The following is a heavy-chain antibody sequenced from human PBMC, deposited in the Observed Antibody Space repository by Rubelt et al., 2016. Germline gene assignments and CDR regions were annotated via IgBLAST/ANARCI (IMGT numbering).Heavy chain of an antibody. J-gene: IGHJ4*02. CDR3: AILSSGWYYFDY. CDR1: GGSISSSSYY. D-gene: IGHD6-19*01. V-gene: IGHV4-39*01. Sequence: QLQLQESGPGLVKPSETLSLTCTVSGGSISSSSYYWGWIRQPPGKGLEWIGSIYYSGSTYYNPSLKSRVTISVDTSKTQFSLKLSSVTAADTAVYYCAILSSGWYYFDYWGQGTLVTVSS. CDR2: IYYSGST.